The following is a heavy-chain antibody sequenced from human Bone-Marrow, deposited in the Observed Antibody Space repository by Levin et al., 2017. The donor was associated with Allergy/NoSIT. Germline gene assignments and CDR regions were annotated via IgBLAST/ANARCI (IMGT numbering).Heavy chain of an antibody. Sequence: SETLSLTCTVSGGSISSSYWTWIRQPPGKGLEWIGYIYYSGSTNYNPSLESRVTISVDTSKNQFSLKLSSVTAADTAVYYCAREVYYYDSSGSRYCFGGLDVWGQGTTVTVSS. D-gene: IGHD3-22*01. CDR3: AREVYYYDSSGSRYCFGGLDV. CDR2: IYYSGST. CDR1: GGSISSSY. V-gene: IGHV4-59*01. J-gene: IGHJ6*02.